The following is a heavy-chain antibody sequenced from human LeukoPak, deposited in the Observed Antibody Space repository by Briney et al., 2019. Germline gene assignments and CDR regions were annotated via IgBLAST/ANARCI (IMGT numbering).Heavy chain of an antibody. CDR2: INHSGST. V-gene: IGHV4-34*01. J-gene: IGHJ4*02. CDR1: GGSFSGYY. CDR3: ARGFSSGYHFADY. Sequence: KPSETLSLTCAVYGGSFSGYYWSWIRQPPGKGLEWIGEINHSGSTNYNPSLKSRVTISVDTSKNQFSLKLSSVTAADTAVYYCARGFSSGYHFADYWGQGILVTVSS. D-gene: IGHD3-22*01.